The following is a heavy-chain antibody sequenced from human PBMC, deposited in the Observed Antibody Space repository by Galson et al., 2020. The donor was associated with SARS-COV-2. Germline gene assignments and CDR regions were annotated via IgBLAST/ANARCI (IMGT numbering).Heavy chain of an antibody. Sequence: SETLSLTCTVSGGSISSSSYYWGWIRQPPGKGLEWIGSIYYSGSTYYNPSLKSRVTISVDTSKNQFSLKLSSVTAADTAVYYCARDSSYYYDSSGVDIWGQGTMVTVSS. D-gene: IGHD3-22*01. CDR2: IYYSGST. CDR3: ARDSSYYYDSSGVDI. V-gene: IGHV4-39*02. J-gene: IGHJ3*02. CDR1: GGSISSSSYY.